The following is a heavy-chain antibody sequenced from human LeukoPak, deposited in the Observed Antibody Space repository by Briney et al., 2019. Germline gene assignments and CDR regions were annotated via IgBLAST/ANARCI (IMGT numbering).Heavy chain of an antibody. CDR2: ISSSGSTI. V-gene: IGHV3-11*01. CDR3: ARDLNPYGSGSYGSDY. J-gene: IGHJ4*02. D-gene: IGHD3-10*01. Sequence: GGSLRLSCAASGFTFSDYYMSWIRQAPGKGLEWVSYISSSGSTIYYADSVKGRFTISRDNAKNSLYLQMNSLRAEDTAVYYCARDLNPYGSGSYGSDYWGQGTLVTVSS. CDR1: GFTFSDYY.